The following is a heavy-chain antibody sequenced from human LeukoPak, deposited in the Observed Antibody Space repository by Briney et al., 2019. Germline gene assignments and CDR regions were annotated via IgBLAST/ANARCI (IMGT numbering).Heavy chain of an antibody. CDR1: GFSFSSYT. J-gene: IGHJ3*02. CDR2: ISGGGDTT. V-gene: IGHV3-23*01. D-gene: IGHD1-26*01. Sequence: GGSLRLSCSASGFSFSSYTMTWVRQAPGKGPEWVSIISGGGDTTFYTDSVKGRFTISRDNSKNALYLQMNSLRADDTAVHYCAKGISGSHPPVGFVIWGQGTMVTVSS. CDR3: AKGISGSHPPVGFVI.